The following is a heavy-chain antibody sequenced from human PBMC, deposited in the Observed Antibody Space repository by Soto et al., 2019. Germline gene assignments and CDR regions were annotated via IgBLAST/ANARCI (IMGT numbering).Heavy chain of an antibody. V-gene: IGHV4-59*01. J-gene: IGHJ4*02. D-gene: IGHD2-15*01. CDR3: ARGGVAHFDY. CDR2: VYYTGST. CDR1: DGSISPYY. Sequence: QVQLQESGPGLMKPSETLSLTCTVSDGSISPYYWSWIRQPPGGGLEWIGFVYYTGSTNYNPSLKSRVTISVDTSKNQLSLKLISVTAADTAVYFCARGGVAHFDYWGQGSLVTVSS.